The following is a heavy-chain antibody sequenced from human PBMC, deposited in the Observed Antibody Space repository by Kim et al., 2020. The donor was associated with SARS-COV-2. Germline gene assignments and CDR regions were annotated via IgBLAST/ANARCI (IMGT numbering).Heavy chain of an antibody. J-gene: IGHJ4*01. Sequence: GGSLRLSCAAFGFTFSTYHLHWVRQAPGKGLEWVAVISYDGTNKYYADSVKGRFTISRDNSKTTLYLQMNSLRAEDTAVYYCARDRHYSDTSGYRHFDY. V-gene: IGHV3-30*04. CDR3: ARDRHYSDTSGYRHFDY. CDR1: GFTFSTYH. D-gene: IGHD3-22*01. CDR2: ISYDGTNK.